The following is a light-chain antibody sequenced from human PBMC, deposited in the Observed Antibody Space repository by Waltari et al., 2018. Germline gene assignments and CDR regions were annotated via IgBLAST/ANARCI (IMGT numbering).Light chain of an antibody. V-gene: IGKV1-5*03. CDR1: QSISSW. J-gene: IGKJ5*01. Sequence: DIQMTQSPSTLSASVGDRVTIACRASQSISSWLAWYQQKPGKAPKLLIYKASTLERGVPSRFSGSGSGTEFTLTISSLQPDDFATYYCQHYNTYSRSITFGQGTRLEIQ. CDR3: QHYNTYSRSIT. CDR2: KAS.